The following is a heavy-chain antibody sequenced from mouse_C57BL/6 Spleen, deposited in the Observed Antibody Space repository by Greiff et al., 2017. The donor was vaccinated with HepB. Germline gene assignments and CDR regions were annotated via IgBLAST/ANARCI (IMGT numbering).Heavy chain of an antibody. CDR2: IDPSDSYT. V-gene: IGHV1-50*01. Sequence: QVQLQQPGAELVKPGASVKLSCKASGYTFTSYWMQWVNQRPGQGLEWIGEIDPSDSYTNYNQKFKCKATLTVDTSSSTAYMQLSSLTSEDSSVYYCARESNTRGFAYWGQGTLVTVSA. J-gene: IGHJ3*01. CDR3: ARESNTRGFAY. CDR1: GYTFTSYW. D-gene: IGHD3-3*01.